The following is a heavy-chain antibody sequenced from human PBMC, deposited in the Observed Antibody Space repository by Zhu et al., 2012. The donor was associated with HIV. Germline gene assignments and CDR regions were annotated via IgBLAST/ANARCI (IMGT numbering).Heavy chain of an antibody. CDR2: IYHSGST. Sequence: QVQLQESGPGLVRPSGTLSLTCAVSRGSIISSNWWTWVRQPQGRAGVGREIYHSGSTSYSPSLRSRVTISVDKSKNQFSLNLNSVTAADTAVYYCARVRAAAGRPYWYFDLWGLAPWSLSPQ. J-gene: IGHJ2*01. CDR3: ARVRAAAGRPYWYFDL. D-gene: IGHD6-13*01. CDR1: RGSIISSNW. V-gene: IGHV4-4*02.